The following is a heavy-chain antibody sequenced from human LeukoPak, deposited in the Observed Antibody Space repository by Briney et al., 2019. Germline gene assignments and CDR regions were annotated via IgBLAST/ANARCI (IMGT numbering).Heavy chain of an antibody. Sequence: PWGSLRLSCAASGFTFSSYWMSGVSQAPGKGLEWVANIKKDGSEKYYVDSMKGRFTISRDNAKNSLYLQRNSLRAKDTAVYYCARELVGGAFDIWGQGTMVTVSS. J-gene: IGHJ3*02. CDR2: IKKDGSEK. D-gene: IGHD3-10*01. V-gene: IGHV3-7*01. CDR3: ARELVGGAFDI. CDR1: GFTFSSYW.